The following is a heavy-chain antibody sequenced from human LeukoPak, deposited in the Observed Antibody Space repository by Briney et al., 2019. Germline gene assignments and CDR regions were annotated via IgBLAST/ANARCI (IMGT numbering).Heavy chain of an antibody. J-gene: IGHJ4*02. Sequence: AQPLSLTCTVSGGSIRSGGYYWSWIRQHPGKGLEWIGYIYYSGSTYYNPSLKSRVTISVDTSKNQFSLKLSSVTAADTAVYYCARGGYNWNDFDYWGQGTLVTVSS. CDR1: GGSIRSGGYY. D-gene: IGHD1-1*01. CDR3: ARGGYNWNDFDY. V-gene: IGHV4-31*03. CDR2: IYYSGST.